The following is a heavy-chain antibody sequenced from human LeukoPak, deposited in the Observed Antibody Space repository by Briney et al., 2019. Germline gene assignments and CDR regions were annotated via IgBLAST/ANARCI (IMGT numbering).Heavy chain of an antibody. CDR3: ARTFYYDSGSYYLGWFDP. V-gene: IGHV1-18*04. CDR2: ISTSNGDT. Sequence: ASVKVSCKASGYTFTGYYMHWVRQAPGQGLEWMGWISTSNGDTKYAQKLQGRITMTTDTSTSTAYMELRSLRSDDTAVYYCARTFYYDSGSYYLGWFDPLGQGTLVTVSS. J-gene: IGHJ5*01. D-gene: IGHD3-10*01. CDR1: GYTFTGYY.